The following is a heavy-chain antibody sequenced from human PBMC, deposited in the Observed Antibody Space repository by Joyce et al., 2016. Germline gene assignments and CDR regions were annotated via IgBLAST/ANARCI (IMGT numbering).Heavy chain of an antibody. Sequence: EVQLMESGGGLVQPGGSLRLSCAASGFTFSSYAMSWFRQAPGKGLEWVSVISGSSGSTHYADSVKGRFTVSRDNSKNTLHLQLNSLRVGDSAVYYCARDRQYSSSWDSWGQGTLVTVSS. CDR1: GFTFSSYA. CDR2: ISGSSGST. V-gene: IGHV3-23*01. D-gene: IGHD6-13*01. J-gene: IGHJ5*02. CDR3: ARDRQYSSSWDS.